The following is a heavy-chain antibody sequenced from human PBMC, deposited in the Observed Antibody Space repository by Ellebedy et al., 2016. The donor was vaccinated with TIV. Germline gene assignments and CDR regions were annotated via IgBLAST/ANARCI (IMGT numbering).Heavy chain of an antibody. CDR2: VSWNTGNI. D-gene: IGHD2-21*01. CDR1: GFTFRNYA. CDR3: AKSGTYGGSSGWFDT. J-gene: IGHJ5*02. Sequence: SLKIPCAAFGFTFRNYAMHWVRQAPGKRLEWVSSVSWNTGNIDYADSVKGRFTISRDNAKDSLYLQMDSLRTEDTAVHFCAKSGTYGGSSGWFDTWGQGTLVTVSS. V-gene: IGHV3-9*01.